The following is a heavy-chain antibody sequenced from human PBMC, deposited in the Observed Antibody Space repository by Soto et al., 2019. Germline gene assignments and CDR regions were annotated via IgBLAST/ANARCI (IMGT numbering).Heavy chain of an antibody. CDR3: ARDRRDGYKRYFEV. CDR1: GVSITSYF. D-gene: IGHD3-9*01. Sequence: PSETLSLTCTVSGVSITSYFWSWIRQTPGKGLDWIGSISFSGATYSNPSLKGRAALSVDTSENHLSLTLNSVTSADTAVYFCARDRRDGYKRYFEVWGQGNQGTVSS. CDR2: ISFSGAT. J-gene: IGHJ4*02. V-gene: IGHV4-59*01.